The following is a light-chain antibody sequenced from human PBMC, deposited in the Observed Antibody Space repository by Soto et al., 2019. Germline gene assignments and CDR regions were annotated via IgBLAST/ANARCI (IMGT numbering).Light chain of an antibody. CDR3: CAYAGSSTLV. J-gene: IGLJ2*01. Sequence: QSALTQPASVSGSPGQSITISCTGTSSDVGSYNFVSWYQQHPGKAPKVMIYEGSKRPSGVSNRFSGSKSGNTASLTISGLQAEDEAAYYCCAYAGSSTLVFVGGTKLTVL. CDR1: SSDVGSYNF. V-gene: IGLV2-23*01. CDR2: EGS.